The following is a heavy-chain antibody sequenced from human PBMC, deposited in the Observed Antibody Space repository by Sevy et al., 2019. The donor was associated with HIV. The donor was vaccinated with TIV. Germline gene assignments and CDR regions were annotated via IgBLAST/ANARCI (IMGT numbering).Heavy chain of an antibody. CDR1: GGSISSYY. D-gene: IGHD1-26*01. V-gene: IGHV4-59*01. CDR2: IYYSGST. Sequence: SETPSLTCTVSGGSISSYYWSWIRQPPGKGLEWIGYIYYSGSTNYNPSLKSRVTISVDTSKNQFSLKLSSVTAADTAVYYCAREWDMFDIWGQGTMVTVSS. J-gene: IGHJ3*02. CDR3: AREWDMFDI.